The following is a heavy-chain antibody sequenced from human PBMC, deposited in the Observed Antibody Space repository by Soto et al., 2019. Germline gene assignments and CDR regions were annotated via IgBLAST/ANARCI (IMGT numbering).Heavy chain of an antibody. J-gene: IGHJ4*02. CDR1: GFTFSGSA. V-gene: IGHV3-73*02. Sequence: EVQLVESGGGLVQPGGSLKLSCAASGFTFSGSAMHWVRQASGKGLEWVGRIRSKANSYATAYAASVKGRFTISREDSKNTAYLQMTTQKTGDTAVYYCTSQFSSATRGGDGDPFAYWGQGTLVTVSS. CDR3: TSQFSSATRGGDGDPFAY. D-gene: IGHD6-6*01. CDR2: IRSKANSYAT.